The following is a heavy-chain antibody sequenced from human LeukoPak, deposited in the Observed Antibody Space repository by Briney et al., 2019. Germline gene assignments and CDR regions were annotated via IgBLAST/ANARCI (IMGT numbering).Heavy chain of an antibody. V-gene: IGHV1-69*11. Sequence: GASVKVSCKASGGTFLSYGVTWVRQAPGQGLEWMGSVIPILKTTNYSQKFQGRVTITADDSASTVYMELSSLGSEDMAVYYCASPPKGTKYYYYYMDVWGKGTTVTVAS. J-gene: IGHJ6*03. D-gene: IGHD1-7*01. CDR3: ASPPKGTKYYYYYMDV. CDR1: GGTFLSYG. CDR2: VIPILKTT.